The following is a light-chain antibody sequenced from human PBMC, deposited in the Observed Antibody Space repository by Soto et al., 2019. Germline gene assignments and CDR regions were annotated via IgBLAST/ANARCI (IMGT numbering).Light chain of an antibody. CDR1: QSISTW. J-gene: IGKJ4*01. V-gene: IGKV1-5*03. CDR3: QHRLS. CDR2: KAS. Sequence: DIQMTQSPSTLSTSVRDRITITCRASQSISTWLAWYQQKPGKAPKLLIYKASSLGNGVPSRFGGTGSGTEFTLTISSLQPDDFATYYCQHRLSFGGGTKLEI.